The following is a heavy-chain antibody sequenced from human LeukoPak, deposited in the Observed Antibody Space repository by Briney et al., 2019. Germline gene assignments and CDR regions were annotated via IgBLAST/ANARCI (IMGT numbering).Heavy chain of an antibody. Sequence: SETLSLTCTVSGGSISSYYWSWIRQPPGKGLEWIGYIYYSGSTNYNPSLKSRVTISVDTSKNQFSLKLSSVTAADTAVYYCARGQLASAAEYFRHWGQGTLVTVSS. CDR1: GGSISSYY. CDR2: IYYSGST. D-gene: IGHD6-13*01. J-gene: IGHJ1*01. CDR3: ARGQLASAAEYFRH. V-gene: IGHV4-59*01.